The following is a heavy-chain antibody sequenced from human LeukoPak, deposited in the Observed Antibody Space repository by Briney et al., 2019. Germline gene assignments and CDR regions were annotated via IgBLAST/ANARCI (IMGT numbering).Heavy chain of an antibody. CDR2: INPINPNSDDI. J-gene: IGHJ4*02. Sequence: ASVKVSCKTSGYTFTAYYMHWVRQAPGQGLEWMGWINPINPNSDDIHYAQKFRGRVTMTRDTSISTAYVELSSLRADDTAVYYRARGGYSSSLYDYWGQGTLVTVSS. CDR3: ARGGYSSSLYDY. V-gene: IGHV1-2*02. D-gene: IGHD6-13*01. CDR1: GYTFTAYY.